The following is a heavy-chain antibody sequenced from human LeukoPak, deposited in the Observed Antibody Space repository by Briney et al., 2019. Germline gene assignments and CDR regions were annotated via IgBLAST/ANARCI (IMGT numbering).Heavy chain of an antibody. V-gene: IGHV4-59*01. CDR2: IYYSGST. J-gene: IGHJ4*02. Sequence: PSETLSLTCTVSGGSISVYYWSGIRQPPGEGLEWTGHIYYSGSTEYNPSLKSRVTMSVDTSKNQFSLKLSSVTAADTAVYYCARESDSSGYYYPSVGPFDYWGQGTLVTVSS. D-gene: IGHD3-22*01. CDR1: GGSISVYY. CDR3: ARESDSSGYYYPSVGPFDY.